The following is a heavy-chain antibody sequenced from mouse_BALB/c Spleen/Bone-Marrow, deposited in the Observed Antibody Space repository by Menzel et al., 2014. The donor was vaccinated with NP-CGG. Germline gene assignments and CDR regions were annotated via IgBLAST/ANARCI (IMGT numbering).Heavy chain of an antibody. J-gene: IGHJ1*01. V-gene: IGHV3-2*02. CDR2: ISYSGST. Sequence: DVQLQESGPGLVKPSQSLSLTCTVTGYSITSDYAWHWIRQFPGNKLEWMGYISYSGSTSYYPSLKSRISITRDTSKNQFFLQLNSVTTEDTATYYCARSADWYFDVWGAGTTVTVSS. CDR1: GYSITSDYA. CDR3: ARSADWYFDV.